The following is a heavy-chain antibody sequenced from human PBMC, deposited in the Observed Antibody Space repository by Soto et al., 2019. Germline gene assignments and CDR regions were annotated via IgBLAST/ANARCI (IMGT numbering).Heavy chain of an antibody. J-gene: IGHJ5*02. CDR2: ISYDGSDK. Sequence: AGGSLRLCCAASGFTFSSYSMNWVRQAPGKGLEWVAVISYDGSDKYYGDSVKGRFTISRDDSKNTLYLQMNSLRVEDTAIYYCAKTAGYDYVWGSSGLDPWGQGTLVTVSS. CDR1: GFTFSSYS. V-gene: IGHV3-30*18. CDR3: AKTAGYDYVWGSSGLDP. D-gene: IGHD3-16*01.